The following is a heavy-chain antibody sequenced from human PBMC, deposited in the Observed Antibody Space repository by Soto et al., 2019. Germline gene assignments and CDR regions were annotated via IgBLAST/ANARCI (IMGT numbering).Heavy chain of an antibody. V-gene: IGHV3-33*01. CDR2: IWYDGSNK. J-gene: IGHJ5*02. Sequence: QVQLVESGGGVVQPGRSLRLSCAASGFTFSSYGMHWVRQAPGKGLEWVAVIWYDGSNKYYADSVKGRFTISRDNSKNALYLQMNSLRAEDTAVYYCAREPAEYCSGGSCYWFDPWGQGTLVTVSS. D-gene: IGHD2-15*01. CDR3: AREPAEYCSGGSCYWFDP. CDR1: GFTFSSYG.